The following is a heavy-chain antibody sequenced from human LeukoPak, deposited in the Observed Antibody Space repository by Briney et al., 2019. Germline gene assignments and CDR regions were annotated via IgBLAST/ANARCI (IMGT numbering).Heavy chain of an antibody. Sequence: SETLSLTCAVYGGSFSGYYWSWIRQPPGKGLEWIGEINHSGSTNYKPSLKSRVTVSVDTSKNQFSLKLSSVTAADTAMYYCARGHGYNAEDENWFDPGSQGTLVTVSS. CDR1: GGSFSGYY. D-gene: IGHD5-24*01. V-gene: IGHV4-34*01. J-gene: IGHJ5*02. CDR2: INHSGST. CDR3: ARGHGYNAEDENWFDP.